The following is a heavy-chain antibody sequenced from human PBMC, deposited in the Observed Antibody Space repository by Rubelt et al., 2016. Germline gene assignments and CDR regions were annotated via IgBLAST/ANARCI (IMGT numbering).Heavy chain of an antibody. Sequence: EVQLVESGGGLVQPGGSLRLSCAASGFTFSSYSMNWVRQAPGKGLEWVSYISSSSSTIYYADSVKGRFTISRDNARNSLYLQMNSLRAEDTGVYYCASDYGALVGDGSDIWGQGTMVIVSS. CDR2: ISSSSSTI. CDR3: ASDYGALVGDGSDI. V-gene: IGHV3-48*04. CDR1: GFTFSSYS. D-gene: IGHD4/OR15-4a*01. J-gene: IGHJ3*02.